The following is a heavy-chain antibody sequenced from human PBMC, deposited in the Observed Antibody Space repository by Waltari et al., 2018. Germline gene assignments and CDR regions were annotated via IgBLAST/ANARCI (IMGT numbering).Heavy chain of an antibody. Sequence: QLQLQESGPGLVKPSETLSLTCTVSGGSISSSSYYWGWIRQPPGKGLEWIGSIYYSGSTYYNPSLKSRVTISVDTSKNQFSLKLSSVTAADTAVYYCASTVYYDSSGWTYYFDSWGQGTLVTVSS. J-gene: IGHJ4*02. CDR2: IYYSGST. D-gene: IGHD3-22*01. CDR3: ASTVYYDSSGWTYYFDS. CDR1: GGSISSSSYY. V-gene: IGHV4-39*01.